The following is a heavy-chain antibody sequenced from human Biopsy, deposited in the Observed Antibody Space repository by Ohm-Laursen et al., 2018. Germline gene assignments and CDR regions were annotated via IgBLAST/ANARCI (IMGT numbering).Heavy chain of an antibody. V-gene: IGHV1-69*06. CDR1: GGSFNSLD. Sequence: SVKVSCKTSGGSFNSLDLSWVRQAPGQGLEWLGGNIPILGTGNYAQKFQGRVTVAADTSTSTATMELRSLRSDDTAVYYCATKLTGYFHHWGQGTLVTVSS. CDR2: NIPILGTG. J-gene: IGHJ1*01. CDR3: ATKLTGYFHH. D-gene: IGHD3-9*01.